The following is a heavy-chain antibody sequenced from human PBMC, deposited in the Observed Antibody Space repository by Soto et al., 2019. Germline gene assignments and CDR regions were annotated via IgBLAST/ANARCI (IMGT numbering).Heavy chain of an antibody. Sequence: GGSLRLSCAASGFTFSSYAMSWVRQAPGKGLEWVSAISGSGGSTYYADSVKGRFTISRDNSKNTLYLQMNSLRAEDTAVFYCAKSSLSAYSSDFDSWGQGTLVTVYS. V-gene: IGHV3-23*01. CDR3: AKSSLSAYSSDFDS. D-gene: IGHD3-22*01. J-gene: IGHJ4*02. CDR2: ISGSGGST. CDR1: GFTFSSYA.